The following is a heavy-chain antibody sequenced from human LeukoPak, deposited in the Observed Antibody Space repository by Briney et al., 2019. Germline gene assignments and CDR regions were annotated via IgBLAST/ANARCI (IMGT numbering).Heavy chain of an antibody. CDR2: IYTSGST. V-gene: IGHV4-61*02. Sequence: SETLSLTCTVSGVSISSSNSYWGWIRQPAGKGLEWIGRIYTSGSTNYNPSLKSRVTISVDTSKNQFSLKLSSVTAADTAVYYCARNWLLGSGYFDYWGQGTLVTVSS. J-gene: IGHJ4*02. D-gene: IGHD3-9*01. CDR1: GVSISSSNSY. CDR3: ARNWLLGSGYFDY.